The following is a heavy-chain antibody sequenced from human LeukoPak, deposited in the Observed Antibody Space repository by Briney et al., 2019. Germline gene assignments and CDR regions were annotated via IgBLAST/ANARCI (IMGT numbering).Heavy chain of an antibody. V-gene: IGHV1-69*13. CDR1: GRTFSIYA. CDR2: IIPICGTT. D-gene: IGHD1-26*01. Sequence: SVKLSCKASGRTFSIYAISWVRHAPGQGCEWMGGIIPICGTTKYTQESQDRVTITADESPRTAYMELSTLRSEDTAVYYCARDLQVGSGDYWGQGTLVTVSS. J-gene: IGHJ4*02. CDR3: ARDLQVGSGDY.